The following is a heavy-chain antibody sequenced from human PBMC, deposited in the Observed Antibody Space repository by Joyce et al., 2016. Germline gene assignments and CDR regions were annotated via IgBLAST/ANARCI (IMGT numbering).Heavy chain of an antibody. D-gene: IGHD5-12*01. J-gene: IGHJ5*01. CDR2: IYLGGST. V-gene: IGHV4-4*02. CDR1: GGSISSAHW. Sequence: QVQLQESGPGLVKPSGTLSLTCAVSGGSISSAHWWSWVSQPPGKGLEWIGEIYLGGSTTYNPSLKSRVTISVDKSKKQLSLKMNSVTAADTAVYYCARNGAYSQDSWGQGTLVTVSS. CDR3: ARNGAYSQDS.